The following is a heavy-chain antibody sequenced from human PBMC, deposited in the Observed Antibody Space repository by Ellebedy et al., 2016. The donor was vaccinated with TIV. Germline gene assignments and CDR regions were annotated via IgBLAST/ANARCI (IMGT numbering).Heavy chain of an antibody. J-gene: IGHJ4*02. CDR2: IWYDGSNK. CDR3: ARDLSYYDFRSGYY. V-gene: IGHV3-33*01. CDR1: GFTFSSYG. Sequence: GESLKISCAASGFTFSSYGMHWVRQAPGKGLEWVAVIWYDGSNKYYADSVKGRFTISRDNSKNTLYLQMNSLRAEDTAVYYCARDLSYYDFRSGYYWGQGTLVTVSS. D-gene: IGHD3-3*01.